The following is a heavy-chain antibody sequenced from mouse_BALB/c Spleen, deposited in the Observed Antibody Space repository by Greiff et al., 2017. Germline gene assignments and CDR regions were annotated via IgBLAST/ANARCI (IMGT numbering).Heavy chain of an antibody. V-gene: IGHV5-17*02. CDR1: GFTFSSFG. CDR3: ARAHYYGLYYFDY. CDR2: ISSGSSTI. Sequence: EVKLVESGGGLVQPGGSRKLSCAASGFTFSSFGMHWVRQAPEKGLEWVAYISSGSSTIYYADTVKGRFTISRDNPKNTLFLQMTSLRSEDTAMYYCARAHYYGLYYFDYWGQGTTLTVSS. D-gene: IGHD1-2*01. J-gene: IGHJ2*01.